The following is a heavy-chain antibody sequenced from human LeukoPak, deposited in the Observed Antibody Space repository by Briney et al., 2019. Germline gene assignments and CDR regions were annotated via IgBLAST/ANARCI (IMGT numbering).Heavy chain of an antibody. CDR2: ISSSSSYI. CDR3: ARVSDILTGRYYYMDV. J-gene: IGHJ6*03. D-gene: IGHD3-9*01. Sequence: AGGSLRLSCAASGFTFSSYSMNWVRQAPGKGLEWVSSISSSSSYIYYADSVKGRFTISRDNAKNSLYLQTNSLRAEDTAVYYCARVSDILTGRYYYMDVWGKGTTVTVSS. V-gene: IGHV3-21*01. CDR1: GFTFSSYS.